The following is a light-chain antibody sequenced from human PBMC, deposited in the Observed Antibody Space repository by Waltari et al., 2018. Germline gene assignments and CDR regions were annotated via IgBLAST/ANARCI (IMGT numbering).Light chain of an antibody. CDR2: DVS. V-gene: IGLV2-14*03. Sequence: QSALTQPASVSGSPGQSITISCTGTASDVAFYNYVSWYQQHPGKAPKVIIYDVSEGPAGISNRFSGSKSSNSAFLTISGLQAEDEADYYCNSYTGSSSWVFGGGTKLTV. CDR1: ASDVAFYNY. CDR3: NSYTGSSSWV. J-gene: IGLJ3*02.